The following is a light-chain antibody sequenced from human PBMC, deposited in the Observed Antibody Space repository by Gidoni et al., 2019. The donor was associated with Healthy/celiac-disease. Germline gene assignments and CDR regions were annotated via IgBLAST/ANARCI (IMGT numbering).Light chain of an antibody. CDR2: EVS. J-gene: IGLJ2*01. CDR3: CSYAGTGVV. V-gene: IGLV2-23*02. Sequence: QSALTQPASVSGSPGQSITISCTGTSSDVGSYNLVSWSQQHPGKAPKLRIYEVSKRPSGVSNRFSGSKSGNTASLTISGLQAEDEADYYCCSYAGTGVVFGGGTKLTV. CDR1: SSDVGSYNL.